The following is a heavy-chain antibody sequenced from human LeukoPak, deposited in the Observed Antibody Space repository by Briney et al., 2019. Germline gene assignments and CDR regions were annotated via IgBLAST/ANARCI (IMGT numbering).Heavy chain of an antibody. Sequence: PGRSLRLFCAASGFTFSSYAMHWVRQAPGKGLEWVAVISYDGSNKYYADSVKGRFTISRDNSKNTLYLQMNSLRAEDTAVYYCAREGALGDNPPLDYWGQGTLVTVSS. CDR3: AREGALGDNPPLDY. CDR2: ISYDGSNK. V-gene: IGHV3-30*04. CDR1: GFTFSSYA. J-gene: IGHJ4*02. D-gene: IGHD2-21*02.